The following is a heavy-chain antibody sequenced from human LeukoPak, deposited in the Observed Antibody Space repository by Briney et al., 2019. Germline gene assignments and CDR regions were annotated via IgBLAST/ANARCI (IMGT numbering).Heavy chain of an antibody. CDR1: TFTVSSNY. D-gene: IGHD2-21*01. CDR2: IYSGGIT. Sequence: GGSLRLSCAAYTFTVSSNYMSWVRQAPGKGLEWVSVIYSGGITFYADSVKGRFTISRDNSKNTLYLQMNSLRAEDTALYYCASCGQGGSYFCRDVWGKGSTVSV. V-gene: IGHV3-53*01. J-gene: IGHJ6*03. CDR3: ASCGQGGSYFCRDV.